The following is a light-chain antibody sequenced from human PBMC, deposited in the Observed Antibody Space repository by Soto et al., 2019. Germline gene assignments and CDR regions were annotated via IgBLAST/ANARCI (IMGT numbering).Light chain of an antibody. CDR2: GAS. Sequence: EVVMTQSPATLSVSPGERATLSCRASQSVDSNLVWYQQKPGQAPRLLIYGASTMATGIPGRFSGSGFGTEVTLAFSILQSEDFAVYYCQQYKHWPRTFGQGTKVEIK. CDR1: QSVDSN. CDR3: QQYKHWPRT. J-gene: IGKJ1*01. V-gene: IGKV3-15*01.